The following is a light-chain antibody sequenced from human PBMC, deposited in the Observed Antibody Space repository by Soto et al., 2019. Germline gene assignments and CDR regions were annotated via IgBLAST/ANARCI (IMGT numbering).Light chain of an antibody. J-gene: IGLJ1*01. CDR2: DVS. CDR1: SSDVGGSKY. V-gene: IGLV2-14*03. CDR3: SSYGGSSSALSV. Sequence: QSALTQPASVSGSPGQSITNSCTGTSSDVGGSKYVSWYQQHPGQAPKLMIYDVSNRPSGISDRFSGSKSGYTASLTISGLQTEDEADYYCSSYGGSSSALSVFGTGTKLTVL.